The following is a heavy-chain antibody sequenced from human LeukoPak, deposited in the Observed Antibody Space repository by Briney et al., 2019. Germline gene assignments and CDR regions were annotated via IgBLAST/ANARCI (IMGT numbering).Heavy chain of an antibody. CDR3: ARGNWHDDLYAFDI. CDR1: GYTFTSYD. CDR2: MNPNSGNT. J-gene: IGHJ3*02. V-gene: IGHV1-8*01. Sequence: ASVKVSCKASGYTFTSYDINWVRQATGQGLEWIGWMNPNSGNTGYAQKFQGRVTMTRNTSISTAYMELSSLRSEDTAVYYCARGNWHDDLYAFDIWGQGTMVTVSS. D-gene: IGHD1-1*01.